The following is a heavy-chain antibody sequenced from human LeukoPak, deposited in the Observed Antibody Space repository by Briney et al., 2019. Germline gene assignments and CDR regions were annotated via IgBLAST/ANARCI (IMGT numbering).Heavy chain of an antibody. CDR3: ARMGIQLTFDY. D-gene: IGHD5-18*01. J-gene: IGHJ4*02. V-gene: IGHV1-69*06. Sequence: ASVKVSCKASGGTFSSYAISWVRQAPGQGLEWMGGIIPIFGTANYAQKFQGRVTITADKSTSTAYMELSNLRSEDTAVYYCARMGIQLTFDYWGQGTLVTVSS. CDR1: GGTFSSYA. CDR2: IIPIFGTA.